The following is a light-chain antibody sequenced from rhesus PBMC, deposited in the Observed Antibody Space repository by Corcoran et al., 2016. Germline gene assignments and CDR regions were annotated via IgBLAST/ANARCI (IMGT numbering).Light chain of an antibody. V-gene: IGKV1-28*03. CDR2: AAS. J-gene: IGKJ4*01. CDR1: QGISTY. CDR3: LQHNRYPLT. Sequence: DIQMTQSPSSLSASVGDTVTITCRASQGISTYLNWFQQKQGKAPKLLIYAASSLESGVPSRFSDSGLGTVFTLNISSLQPEDFAVYYCLQHNRYPLTFGGGTKVELK.